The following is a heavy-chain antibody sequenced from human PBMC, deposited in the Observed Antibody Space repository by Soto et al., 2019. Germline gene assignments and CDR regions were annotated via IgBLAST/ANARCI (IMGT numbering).Heavy chain of an antibody. V-gene: IGHV3-21*01. CDR2: ISSSSSYI. CDR3: ARNRAGGLNYYYYMDV. Sequence: EVQLVESGGGLVKPGGSLRLSCVVSGFTFSSYSMNWVRQAPGKGLEWVSSISSSSSYIYYADSVKGRFTISRDNAKNSLYLQMNSLRAEATAVYYCARNRAGGLNYYYYMDVWGKGTTVTVSS. J-gene: IGHJ6*03. CDR1: GFTFSSYS. D-gene: IGHD1-26*01.